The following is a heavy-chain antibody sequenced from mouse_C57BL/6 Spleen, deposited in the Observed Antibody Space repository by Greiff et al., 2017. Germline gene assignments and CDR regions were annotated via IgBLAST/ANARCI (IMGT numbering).Heavy chain of an antibody. Sequence: VQLQQSGPGLVKPSQSLSLTCSVTGYSITSGYYWNWIRQFPGNKLEWMGYISYDGSNNYNPSLKNRISITRDTSKNQFFLKLNSVTTEDTATYYCARLSSSYAMDYWGQGTSVTVS. CDR2: ISYDGSN. CDR1: GYSITSGYY. D-gene: IGHD1-1*01. CDR3: ARLSSSYAMDY. V-gene: IGHV3-6*01. J-gene: IGHJ4*01.